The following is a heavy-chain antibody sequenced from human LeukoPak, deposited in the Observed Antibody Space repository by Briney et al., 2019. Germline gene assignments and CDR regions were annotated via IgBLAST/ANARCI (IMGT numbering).Heavy chain of an antibody. V-gene: IGHV3-74*01. CDR3: ASSSGGYNWFDP. CDR2: INSDGSST. CDR1: GFTLSSYW. Sequence: PGGSLRLSCAASGFTLSSYWMHWVRQAPGKGLVWVSRINSDGSSTTYADSVKGRFTISRDNAKNTLYLQMNSLRAEDTAVYYCASSSGGYNWFDPWGQGTLVTVSS. J-gene: IGHJ5*02. D-gene: IGHD6-19*01.